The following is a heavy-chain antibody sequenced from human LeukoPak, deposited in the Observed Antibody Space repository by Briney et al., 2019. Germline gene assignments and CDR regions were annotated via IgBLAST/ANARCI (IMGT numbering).Heavy chain of an antibody. J-gene: IGHJ6*03. CDR2: IYPDDSDT. Sequence: GESLKISCEAFGYTFTKYWIGWVRQMPGKGLEWMGMIYPDDSDTKYSPSFQGQVTISVDESIITAYLQWSSLKASYTAIYYCARQDVGGGSSSRYEDYYYYMDVWGRGTAVTVSS. CDR3: ARQDVGGGSSSRYEDYYYYMDV. CDR1: GYTFTKYW. V-gene: IGHV5-51*01. D-gene: IGHD5-24*01.